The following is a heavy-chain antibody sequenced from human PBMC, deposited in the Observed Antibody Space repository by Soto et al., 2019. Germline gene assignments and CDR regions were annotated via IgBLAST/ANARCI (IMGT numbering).Heavy chain of an antibody. Sequence: ASVKVSCKASGYTFTGNYMHCVRQAPGQGLEWMGWINPNSGGTNYAQKFQGWVTMTRDTSISTAYMELSRLRSDDTAVYYCARGEQQLKYYYYYGMDVWGQGTTVTVSS. V-gene: IGHV1-2*04. CDR1: GYTFTGNY. CDR3: ARGEQQLKYYYYYGMDV. CDR2: INPNSGGT. J-gene: IGHJ6*02. D-gene: IGHD6-13*01.